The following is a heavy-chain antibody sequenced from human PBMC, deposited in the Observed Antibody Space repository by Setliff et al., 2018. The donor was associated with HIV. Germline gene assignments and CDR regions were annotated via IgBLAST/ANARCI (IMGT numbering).Heavy chain of an antibody. V-gene: IGHV1-18*01. CDR2: ISAYNGNT. CDR1: GYTFGSHG. Sequence: ASVKVSCKTSGYTFGSHGIGWVRLAPGQGLEWMGWISAYNGNTNYAQKFQGRVTMTRDTSTNTAYMEVRSLRPDDTAVYYCAKDKTEGAMGHWGQGTLVTVSS. D-gene: IGHD1-26*01. J-gene: IGHJ4*02. CDR3: AKDKTEGAMGH.